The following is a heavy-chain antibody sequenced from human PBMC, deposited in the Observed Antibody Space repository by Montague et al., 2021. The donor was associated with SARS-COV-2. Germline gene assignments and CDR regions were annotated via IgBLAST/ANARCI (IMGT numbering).Heavy chain of an antibody. CDR3: ARRPSSGWSFDY. D-gene: IGHD6-19*01. CDR1: AGSINNHY. CDR2: VYFSGTA. V-gene: IGHV4-59*08. J-gene: IGHJ4*02. Sequence: SETLSLTCTVSAGSINNHYWSWIRQTPGKELEWIAYVYFSGTASYNPLLKSRVTISVDTSRNQFSLQLTSVTAADTAVYYCARRPSSGWSFDYWGQGTQVSVPS.